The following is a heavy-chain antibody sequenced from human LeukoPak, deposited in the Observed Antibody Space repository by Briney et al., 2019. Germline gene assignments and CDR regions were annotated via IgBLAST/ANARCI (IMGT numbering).Heavy chain of an antibody. CDR3: AREDTADSYYFDY. V-gene: IGHV3-48*03. D-gene: IGHD5-18*01. Sequence: LTLTCATLQSAVSSDEIECSPRWPGNHLKKISYISSSSSTIYYADSVKGRFTISRDNAKNSLYLQMNSLRAEDTAVYYCAREDTADSYYFDYWGQGTLVTVSS. J-gene: IGHJ4*02. CDR1: QSAVSSDE. CDR2: ISSSSSTI.